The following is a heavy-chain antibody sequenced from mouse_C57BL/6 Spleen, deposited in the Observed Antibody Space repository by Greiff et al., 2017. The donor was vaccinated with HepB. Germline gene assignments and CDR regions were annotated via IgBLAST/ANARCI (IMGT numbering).Heavy chain of an antibody. Sequence: EVQLVESGPGLVKPSQSLSLTCSVTGYSITSGYYWNWIRQFPGNKLEWMGYISYDGSNNYNPSLKNRISITRDTSKNQFFLKLNSVTTEDTATYYCASDGSVGFAYWGQGTLVTVSA. CDR2: ISYDGSN. CDR3: ASDGSVGFAY. J-gene: IGHJ3*01. V-gene: IGHV3-6*01. CDR1: GYSITSGYY. D-gene: IGHD2-2*01.